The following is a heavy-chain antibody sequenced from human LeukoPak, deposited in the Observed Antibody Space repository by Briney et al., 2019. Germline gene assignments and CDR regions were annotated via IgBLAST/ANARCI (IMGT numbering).Heavy chain of an antibody. CDR2: VSGGDPTT. Sequence: GGSLRLSCAASDFSFATYAMGWVRQAPGRGLEWVSSVSGGDPTTYYADSVKGRFTISRDNAKNSLYLQMNSLRAEDTAVYYCASEYSSSSGLDYWGQGTLVTVSS. D-gene: IGHD6-6*01. CDR3: ASEYSSSSGLDY. J-gene: IGHJ4*02. V-gene: IGHV3-23*01. CDR1: DFSFATYA.